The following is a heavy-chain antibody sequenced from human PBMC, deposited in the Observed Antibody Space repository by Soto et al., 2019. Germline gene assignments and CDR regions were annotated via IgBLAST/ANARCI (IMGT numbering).Heavy chain of an antibody. V-gene: IGHV1-3*01. CDR2: INAGNGNT. CDR1: GYTFTNFA. CDR3: ARGPTSRNYGLAFFDY. Sequence: QVQLVQSGAEVKKPGASVKVSCKASGYTFTNFAMHWVRQAPGQRLEWMGWINAGNGNTKYSQKFQGRVSITRDTSANTADMELSSLRSEDTAMYYCARGPTSRNYGLAFFDYWGQGSLVTVSS. J-gene: IGHJ4*02. D-gene: IGHD1-7*01.